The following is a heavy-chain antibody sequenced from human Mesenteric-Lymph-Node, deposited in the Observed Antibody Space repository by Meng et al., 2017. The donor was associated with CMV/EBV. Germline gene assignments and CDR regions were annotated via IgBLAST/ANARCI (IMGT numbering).Heavy chain of an antibody. CDR2: ISSDGSRT. D-gene: IGHD1-26*01. Sequence: SGFTFSSYWRHWVRQARGKGLVWVARISSDGSRTTYADSVKGRFTVSRDNAKNTLYLQMNSLRAEDTAVYYCAKGGIQGGSYYFDYWGQGTLVTVSS. V-gene: IGHV3-74*01. CDR3: AKGGIQGGSYYFDY. CDR1: GFTFSSYW. J-gene: IGHJ4*02.